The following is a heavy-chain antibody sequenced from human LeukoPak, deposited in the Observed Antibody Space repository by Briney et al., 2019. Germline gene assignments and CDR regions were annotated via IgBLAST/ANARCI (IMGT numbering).Heavy chain of an antibody. D-gene: IGHD6-6*01. J-gene: IGHJ4*02. Sequence: PGGSLRLSCAASGFTFSSYAMHWVRQAPGKGLEWVAVISYDGSNKYYADSVKGRFTISRDNSKNTLYLQMNSLRAEDTAVYYCARDARAESKQLVVARLRYWGQGTLVTVSS. CDR3: ARDARAESKQLVVARLRY. V-gene: IGHV3-30*04. CDR2: ISYDGSNK. CDR1: GFTFSSYA.